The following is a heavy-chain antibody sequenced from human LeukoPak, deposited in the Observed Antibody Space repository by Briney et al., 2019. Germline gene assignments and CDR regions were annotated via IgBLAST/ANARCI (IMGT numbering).Heavy chain of an antibody. V-gene: IGHV3-30*02. CDR1: GFIFSSYG. D-gene: IGHD5-12*01. CDR3: AKDTVKVTTIRRVPHYMDV. J-gene: IGHJ6*03. CDR2: IRYDGSNK. Sequence: PGGSLRLSCAASGFIFSSYGMHWVRQAPGKGLEWVAFIRYDGSNKYYADSVKGRFTISRDNSKNTLYLQMNSPRAEDTAVYYCAKDTVKVTTIRRVPHYMDVWGKGTTVTISS.